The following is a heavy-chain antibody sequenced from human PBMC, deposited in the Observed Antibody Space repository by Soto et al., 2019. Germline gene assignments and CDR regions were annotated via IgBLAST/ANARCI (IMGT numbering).Heavy chain of an antibody. CDR1: GFTFSDYY. J-gene: IGHJ4*02. D-gene: IGHD3-10*01. Sequence: QVQLVESGGGLVKPGGSLRLSCAASGFTFSDYYMSWIRQAPGKGLEWVSYISSSTSYTNYADSVKGRFTISRDNAKNSLYLQMSSLRAEDTAVYYCARPQITMVRGVIGYWGQGTLVTVSS. CDR3: ARPQITMVRGVIGY. V-gene: IGHV3-11*05. CDR2: ISSSTSYT.